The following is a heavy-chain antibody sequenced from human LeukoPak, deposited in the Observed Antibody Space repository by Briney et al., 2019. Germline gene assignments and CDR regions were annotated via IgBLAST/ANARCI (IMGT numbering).Heavy chain of an antibody. CDR2: IIPIFGTA. Sequence: SVKVSCKASGGTFSSYAISWVRQAPGQGLEWMGGIIPIFGTANYAQKFQGRVTITADKSTSTAYMELSSLRSEDTAVYYCASERGYSYGYFGYWGQGTLVTVSS. CDR1: GGTFSSYA. V-gene: IGHV1-69*06. J-gene: IGHJ4*02. D-gene: IGHD5-18*01. CDR3: ASERGYSYGYFGY.